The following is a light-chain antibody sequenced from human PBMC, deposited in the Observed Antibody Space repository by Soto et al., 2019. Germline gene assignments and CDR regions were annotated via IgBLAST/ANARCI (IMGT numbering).Light chain of an antibody. Sequence: QSVLTQPPSASGTPGQRVTISCSGRSSNIGSNYVYWYQQLPGTAPKLLIYTNDQRPSGVPDRFSGSKSGSSASLAISGLRSEDEADYYCATWDGSLSGPVFGGGTKLTVL. V-gene: IGLV1-47*01. CDR2: TND. J-gene: IGLJ2*01. CDR3: ATWDGSLSGPV. CDR1: SSNIGSNY.